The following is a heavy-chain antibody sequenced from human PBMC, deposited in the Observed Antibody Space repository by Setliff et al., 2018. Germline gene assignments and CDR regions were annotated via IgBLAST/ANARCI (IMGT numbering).Heavy chain of an antibody. CDR1: GASITSGGFY. Sequence: PSETLSLTCSVSGASITSGGFYWTWIRQPAGKELEWIGHISPSGSTTSHPSVKSRVPISLDTSKNHFSLKLDSVTAADTALSYCARSPSSGAYWNPRPFYSDYWARGTLVTVSS. V-gene: IGHV4-61*09. J-gene: IGHJ4*02. CDR3: ARSPSSGAYWNPRPFYSDY. D-gene: IGHD1-26*01. CDR2: ISPSGST.